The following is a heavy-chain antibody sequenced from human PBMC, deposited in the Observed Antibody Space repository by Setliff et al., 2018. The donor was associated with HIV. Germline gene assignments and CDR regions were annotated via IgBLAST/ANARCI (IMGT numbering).Heavy chain of an antibody. CDR2: SYYDNNV. Sequence: SETLSLTCAVSGDSIRSTTYYWGWIRQPPGKGLEWIGSSYYDNNVDHNPSLKGRISISLDTSRNQFSLRLTSATAADTAVYYCAHWIHRWWYFDLWGRGSLVTVSS. CDR3: AHWIHRWWYFDL. J-gene: IGHJ2*01. V-gene: IGHV4-39*07. D-gene: IGHD5-18*01. CDR1: GDSIRSTTYY.